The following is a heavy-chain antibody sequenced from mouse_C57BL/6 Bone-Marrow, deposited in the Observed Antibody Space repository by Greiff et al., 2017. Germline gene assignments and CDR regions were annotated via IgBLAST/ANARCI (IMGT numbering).Heavy chain of an antibody. CDR1: GYTFTSYW. CDR2: IDPSDSYT. D-gene: IGHD1-1*01. CDR3: ARYYGSRVEFDY. V-gene: IGHV1-50*01. J-gene: IGHJ2*01. Sequence: QVQLQQSGAELVKPGASVKLSCKASGYTFTSYWMQWVQQRPGQGLEWIGEIDPSDSYTNYNQKFKGKATLTVDTSSSTAYMQLSSLTSEDSAVYYCARYYGSRVEFDYWGQGTTLTVSS.